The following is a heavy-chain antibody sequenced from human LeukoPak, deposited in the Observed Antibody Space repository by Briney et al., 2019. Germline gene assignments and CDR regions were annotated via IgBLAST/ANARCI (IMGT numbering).Heavy chain of an antibody. J-gene: IGHJ4*02. D-gene: IGHD3-22*01. CDR2: FDPEDGET. CDR3: ATMYYYDSSGYLVFVDY. CDR1: GHTLTELS. Sequence: GASVKVSCKVSGHTLTELSMHWVRQAPGKGLEWMGGFDPEDGETIYAQKFQGRVTMTEDTSTDTAYMELSSLRSEDTAVYYCATMYYYDSSGYLVFVDYWGQGTLVTVSS. V-gene: IGHV1-24*01.